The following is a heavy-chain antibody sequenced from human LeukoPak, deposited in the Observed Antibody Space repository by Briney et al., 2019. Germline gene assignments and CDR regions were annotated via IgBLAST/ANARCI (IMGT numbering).Heavy chain of an antibody. CDR2: ISSSSSTI. V-gene: IGHV3-48*04. Sequence: GGSLRLSCAASGFTFSSYSMNWVRQAPGKGLERVSYISSSSSTIYYADSVKGRFTISRDNAKNSLYLQMNSLRAEDTAVYYCAREPPTIAAAAYFDYWGQGTLVTVSS. D-gene: IGHD6-13*01. CDR3: AREPPTIAAAAYFDY. J-gene: IGHJ4*02. CDR1: GFTFSSYS.